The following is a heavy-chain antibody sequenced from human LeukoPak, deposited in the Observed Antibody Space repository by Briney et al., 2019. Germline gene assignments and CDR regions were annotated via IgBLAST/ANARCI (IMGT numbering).Heavy chain of an antibody. CDR3: ARVSNYVWGYIAPLDY. Sequence: GASVKVSCKASGYTFTSYGISWVRQAPGQGLEWMGWISAYNGNTNYAQKLQGRVTMTTDTSTSTAYMELRSLRSDDTAVYYCARVSNYVWGYIAPLDYWGQGTLVTVSS. J-gene: IGHJ4*02. V-gene: IGHV1-18*01. CDR2: ISAYNGNT. D-gene: IGHD3-16*01. CDR1: GYTFTSYG.